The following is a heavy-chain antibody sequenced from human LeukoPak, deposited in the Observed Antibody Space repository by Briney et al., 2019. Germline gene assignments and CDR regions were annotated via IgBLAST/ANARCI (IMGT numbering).Heavy chain of an antibody. CDR3: AREVAVGYCSSTTCYADDH. J-gene: IGHJ4*02. D-gene: IGHD2-2*01. CDR2: ILSDGTTT. CDR1: GFSLSNYW. V-gene: IGHV3-74*03. Sequence: AGGSLRLSCAASGFSLSNYWMHWVRQAPAKGLVWVSRILSDGTTTAYADSVEGRFTISRDTAKNTLYLQMNSLRVDDTAIYYCAREVAVGYCSSTTCYADDHWGQGTLVTVSS.